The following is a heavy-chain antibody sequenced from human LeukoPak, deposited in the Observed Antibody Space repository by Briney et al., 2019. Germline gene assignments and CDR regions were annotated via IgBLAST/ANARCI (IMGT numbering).Heavy chain of an antibody. Sequence: GGSLRLSCAASGFTFSSYSMDWVRQAPGQGLEWVSSISSSSSYIYYADSVKGRFTISRDNAKNTLYLQMNSLRAEDTAVYYCARDLLVRGVPFDYWGQGTLVTVSS. D-gene: IGHD3-10*01. CDR3: ARDLLVRGVPFDY. J-gene: IGHJ4*02. CDR1: GFTFSSYS. V-gene: IGHV3-21*01. CDR2: ISSSSSYI.